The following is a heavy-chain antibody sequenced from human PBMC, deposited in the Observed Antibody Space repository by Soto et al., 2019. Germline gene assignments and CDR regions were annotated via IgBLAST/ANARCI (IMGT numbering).Heavy chain of an antibody. J-gene: IGHJ6*02. Sequence: PGGSLRLSCAASGFTSSSYAMHWVRQAPGKGLEWVAVISYDGSSKYYADSVKGRFTISRDNSKNTLYLQMNSLRAEDTAVYYCARDQSDYYDSSGYYYVPDYYYYYGMDVWGQGTTVTVSS. CDR3: ARDQSDYYDSSGYYYVPDYYYYYGMDV. D-gene: IGHD3-22*01. V-gene: IGHV3-30-3*01. CDR1: GFTSSSYA. CDR2: ISYDGSSK.